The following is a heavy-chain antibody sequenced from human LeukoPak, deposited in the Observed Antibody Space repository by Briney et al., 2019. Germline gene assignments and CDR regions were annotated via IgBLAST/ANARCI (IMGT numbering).Heavy chain of an antibody. J-gene: IGHJ5*02. Sequence: ASVKVSCKASGYTFTSYDINWVRQATGQGLEWMGWMNPNSGNTGYAQKFRGRVTMTRNTSISTAYMELSSLRSEDTAVYYCARSYCTSTSCYDWFDPWGQGTLVTVSS. CDR3: ARSYCTSTSCYDWFDP. V-gene: IGHV1-8*01. CDR2: MNPNSGNT. D-gene: IGHD2-2*01. CDR1: GYTFTSYD.